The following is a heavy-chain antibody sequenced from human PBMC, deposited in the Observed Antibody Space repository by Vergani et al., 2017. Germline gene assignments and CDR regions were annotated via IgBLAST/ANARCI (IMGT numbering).Heavy chain of an antibody. D-gene: IGHD3-22*01. CDR2: IIPIFGTA. Sequence: QVQLVQSGAEVKKPGSSVKVSCKASGGTFSSYAISWVRQAPGQGLEWMGRIIPIFGTANYAQKFQGRVTITADESTSTAYMELSSLRSEDTAVYYCARTVGEDYYDSSGYYYYGMDVWGQGTTVTVSS. J-gene: IGHJ6*02. CDR3: ARTVGEDYYDSSGYYYYGMDV. CDR1: GGTFSSYA. V-gene: IGHV1-69*18.